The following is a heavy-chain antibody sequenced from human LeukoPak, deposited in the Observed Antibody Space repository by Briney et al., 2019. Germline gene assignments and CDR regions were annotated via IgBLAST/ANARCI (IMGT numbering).Heavy chain of an antibody. CDR1: GGSFSDYY. D-gene: IGHD6-19*01. CDR3: ARGLRLPSRSTPAVPHV. J-gene: IGHJ6*04. CDR2: INHSGTT. Sequence: SETLSLTCAVYGGSFSDYYWNWIRQSPGKGLEWIGEINHSGTTNYNPSLKSRVTISVDTPKNQFSLRLSSVTAADTAIYHCARGLRLPSRSTPAVPHVWSRGTTVTVSA. V-gene: IGHV4-34*01.